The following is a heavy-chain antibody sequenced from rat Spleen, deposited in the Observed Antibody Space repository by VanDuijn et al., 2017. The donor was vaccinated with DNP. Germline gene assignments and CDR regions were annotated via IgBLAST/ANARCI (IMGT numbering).Heavy chain of an antibody. Sequence: EVQLVESGGGLVQPGNSLKLSCAASGFTFSDYAMAWVRQAPTKGLEWVASISPSGGSTYYRDSVKGRFTVSRDNAKSTLYLQMNSLRSEDTAIYYCARPDVYYGLEDWSANWGQGTLVTVSS. V-gene: IGHV5S23*01. D-gene: IGHD1-6*01. CDR2: ISPSGGST. CDR3: ARPDVYYGLEDWSAN. J-gene: IGHJ3*01. CDR1: GFTFSDYA.